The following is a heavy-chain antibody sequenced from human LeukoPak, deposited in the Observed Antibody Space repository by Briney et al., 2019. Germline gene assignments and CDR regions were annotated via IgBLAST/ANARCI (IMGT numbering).Heavy chain of an antibody. CDR3: ARERGRGRDSPWFDY. D-gene: IGHD1-26*01. Sequence: GGSLRLSCAASGFIVSGDFMSWVRQAPGKGLEWVSVIYSDGSTYYADSVKGRFTISRDNSKNTLDLQMTGLRAEDTAVYYCARERGRGRDSPWFDYWGQGTLVTVPS. CDR1: GFIVSGDF. J-gene: IGHJ4*02. CDR2: IYSDGST. V-gene: IGHV3-53*01.